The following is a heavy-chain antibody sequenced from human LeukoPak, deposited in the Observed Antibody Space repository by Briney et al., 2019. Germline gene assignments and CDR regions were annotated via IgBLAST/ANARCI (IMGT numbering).Heavy chain of an antibody. J-gene: IGHJ5*02. CDR1: GGSISSYY. CDR3: ARLFMAREANWFDP. CDR2: IYYSGST. V-gene: IGHV4-59*08. Sequence: PSETLSLTCTVSGGSISSYYWSWIRQPPGKGLEWIGYIYYSGSTNYNPSLKSRVTISVDTSKNQFSLKLSSVTAADTAVYYCARLFMAREANWFDPWGQGTLVTVSS. D-gene: IGHD3-10*01.